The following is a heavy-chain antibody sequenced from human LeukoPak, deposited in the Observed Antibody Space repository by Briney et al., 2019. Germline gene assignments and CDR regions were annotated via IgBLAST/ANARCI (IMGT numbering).Heavy chain of an antibody. V-gene: IGHV4-34*01. D-gene: IGHD3-10*01. CDR1: GGSFSGYY. CDR3: ARAPHYYGSRFDP. CDR2: INHSGST. Sequence: SETLSLTCAVYGGSFSGYYWSWIRQPPGKGLEWIGEINHSGSTNYNPSLKSRVTISVDTPKNQFSLKLSSVTAADTAVYYCARAPHYYGSRFDPWGQGTLVTVSS. J-gene: IGHJ5*02.